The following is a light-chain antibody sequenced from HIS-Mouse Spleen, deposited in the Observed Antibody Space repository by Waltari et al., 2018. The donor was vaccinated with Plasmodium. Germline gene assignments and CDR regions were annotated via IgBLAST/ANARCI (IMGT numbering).Light chain of an antibody. V-gene: IGLV3-21*02. CDR1: NIGSKS. CDR3: QVWDSSSDHRV. CDR2: DDS. Sequence: SYVLTQPPSVSVAPGQTARITCGGNNIGSKSVHWYQQKPGQAPVLVVYDDSDRPSGIPELVSGSNSGNTATLTISRGEAGDEADYYCQVWDSSSDHRVFGGGTKLTVL. J-gene: IGLJ3*02.